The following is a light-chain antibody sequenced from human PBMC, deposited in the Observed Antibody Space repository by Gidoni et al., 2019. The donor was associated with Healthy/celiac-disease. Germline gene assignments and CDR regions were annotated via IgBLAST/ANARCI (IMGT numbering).Light chain of an antibody. Sequence: EIVLPQSPATLALSPGERATLSCRASQSVSSYLAWYQQKPGQAPRLLIYDASNRATGIPARFSGSGSGTDFTLTISSLEPEDFAFYYCQQRSNWPTFGQGTKVEIK. CDR1: QSVSSY. J-gene: IGKJ1*01. CDR3: QQRSNWPT. CDR2: DAS. V-gene: IGKV3-11*01.